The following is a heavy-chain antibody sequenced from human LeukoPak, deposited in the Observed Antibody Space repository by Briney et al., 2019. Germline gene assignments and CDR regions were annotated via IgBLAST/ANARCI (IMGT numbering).Heavy chain of an antibody. Sequence: GGSLRLSCGASGFSFSSYWMHWVRQAPGKGLMWVSRVDNDGSSTTYADSVEGRFTISRDNARNTLYLQMNSLRAEDTAVYYCARSSYPYYFDYWGQGTLVTVSS. CDR3: ARSSYPYYFDY. J-gene: IGHJ4*02. D-gene: IGHD6-19*01. CDR1: GFSFSSYW. V-gene: IGHV3-74*01. CDR2: VDNDGSST.